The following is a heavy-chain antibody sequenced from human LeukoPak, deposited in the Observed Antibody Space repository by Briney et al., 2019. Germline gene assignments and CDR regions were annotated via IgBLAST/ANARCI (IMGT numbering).Heavy chain of an antibody. J-gene: IGHJ4*02. D-gene: IGHD3-22*01. CDR2: INPNSGGT. V-gene: IGHV1-2*02. CDR1: GYTFTDYY. Sequence: SSVKGSCKASGYTFTDYYMHWVRQAPGQGLERLGGINPNSGGTNYAQKFQGRVTMTRDTSISTAYMELSRLRSDDTAVYYCAREYYDSSAYNQEAIDYWGQGTLVTVSS. CDR3: AREYYDSSAYNQEAIDY.